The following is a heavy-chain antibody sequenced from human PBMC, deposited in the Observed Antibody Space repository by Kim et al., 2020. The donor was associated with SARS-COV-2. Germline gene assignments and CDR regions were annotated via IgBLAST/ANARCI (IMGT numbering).Heavy chain of an antibody. V-gene: IGHV4-59*13. CDR1: GGSISTYY. CDR2: IYYTGSS. CDR3: ARDRGDYTGNRCYSYGMD. D-gene: IGHD2-2*02. J-gene: IGHJ6*01. Sequence: SETLSLTCSVSGGSISTYYWSWIRQPPGRGLEWMGNIYYTGSSNYNPSLKSRVTISVDTSKNQISLNLNSVTAADTAVFYCARDRGDYTGNRCYSYGMD.